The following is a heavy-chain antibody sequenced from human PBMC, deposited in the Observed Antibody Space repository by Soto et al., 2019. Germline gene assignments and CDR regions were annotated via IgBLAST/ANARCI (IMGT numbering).Heavy chain of an antibody. D-gene: IGHD6-6*01. CDR3: ARVRQLLGYFYSYMDV. CDR2: ISAYNGDT. CDR1: GYTFTNYG. J-gene: IGHJ6*03. Sequence: ASVKVSCKASGYTFTNYGITWVRQAPGQGLEWMGWISAYNGDTHYTQRLQGRVTMTTDTSTSTAYMELRGLRSDDTAVYYCARVRQLLGYFYSYMDVWGKGTTVTVSS. V-gene: IGHV1-18*01.